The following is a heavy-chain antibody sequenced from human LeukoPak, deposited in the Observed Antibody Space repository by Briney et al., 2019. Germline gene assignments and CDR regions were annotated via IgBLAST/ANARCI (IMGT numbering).Heavy chain of an antibody. J-gene: IGHJ4*02. CDR2: INHSGST. V-gene: IGHV4-34*01. Sequence: SQTLSLTCTVSGDSISSDGYYWSWIRQPPGKGLEWIGEINHSGSTNYNPSLKSRVTISVDTSKNQFSLKLSSVTAADTAVYYCARGGHYYDSSGYYFLDYWGQGTLVTVSS. D-gene: IGHD3-22*01. CDR1: GDSISSDGYY. CDR3: ARGGHYYDSSGYYFLDY.